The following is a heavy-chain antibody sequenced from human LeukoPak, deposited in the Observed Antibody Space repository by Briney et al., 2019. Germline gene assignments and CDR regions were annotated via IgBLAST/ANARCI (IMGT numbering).Heavy chain of an antibody. CDR2: ISGSGGST. V-gene: IGHV3-23*01. CDR3: AKIRLRDIVVVPAAFDY. D-gene: IGHD2-2*01. J-gene: IGHJ4*02. Sequence: GGSLRLSCAASGFTFSSYAMSWVRQAPGKGLEWVSAISGSGGSTYYADSVKGRFTISRDNSKNTLYLQMNSLGAEDTAVYYCAKIRLRDIVVVPAAFDYWGQGTLVTVSS. CDR1: GFTFSSYA.